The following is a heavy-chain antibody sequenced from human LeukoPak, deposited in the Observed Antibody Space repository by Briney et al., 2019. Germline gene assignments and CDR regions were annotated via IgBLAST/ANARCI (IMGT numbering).Heavy chain of an antibody. CDR3: ARDVVGVSFFDY. D-gene: IGHD2-2*01. CDR2: ISGSGVTM. J-gene: IGHJ4*02. V-gene: IGHV3-48*03. Sequence: GGSLRLSCAASGFTFSSYEMNWVRQAPGRGLEWVSYISGSGVTMYYADSVKGRFTISRDDAKNSLYLQMNSLRAGDTAVYYCARDVVGVSFFDYWGQGTLVTVSS. CDR1: GFTFSSYE.